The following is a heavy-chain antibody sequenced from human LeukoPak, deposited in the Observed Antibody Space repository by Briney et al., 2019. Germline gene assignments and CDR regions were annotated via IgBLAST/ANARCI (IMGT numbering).Heavy chain of an antibody. D-gene: IGHD3-3*01. CDR3: VRGSGVRFLEDY. CDR2: IAYGGREE. CDR1: GFIFSDYA. Sequence: PGGSLRLSCTASGFIFSDYAVHWVRQAPGKGLEWLAVIAYGGREENYADSVKGRFTISRDNSKNTVYLQMNSLRDEDTAVFYCVRGSGVRFLEDYWGHGTLVTVSS. J-gene: IGHJ4*01. V-gene: IGHV3-30*04.